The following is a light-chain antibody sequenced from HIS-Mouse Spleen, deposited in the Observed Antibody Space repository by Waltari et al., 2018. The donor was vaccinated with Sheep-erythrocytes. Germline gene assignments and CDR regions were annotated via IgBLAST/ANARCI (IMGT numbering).Light chain of an antibody. J-gene: IGLJ3*02. V-gene: IGLV2-8*01. Sequence: QSALTQPPSASGSPGQSVTIPCTGTSSDVGGYNYVSWYQQPPGTAPKLMIYGVSKRPSGVPDRFSGSKSGNTASLTVSGLQAEDEADYYCSSYAGSNNWVFGGGTKLTVL. CDR2: GVS. CDR1: SSDVGGYNY. CDR3: SSYAGSNNWV.